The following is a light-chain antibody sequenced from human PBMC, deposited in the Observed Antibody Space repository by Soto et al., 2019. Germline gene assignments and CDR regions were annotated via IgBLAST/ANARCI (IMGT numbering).Light chain of an antibody. V-gene: IGKV3-15*01. CDR1: PGVSSN. CDR2: GAS. Sequence: EIVMTQPPGTPSVSPGGRASLSAGARPGVSSNLARYQQTPGQAPRLLIYGASTRATGIPARFSGSGSGTEFTLTISSLQSEDFAVYYCQQYNDWPPITFGQGTRLEIK. J-gene: IGKJ5*01. CDR3: QQYNDWPPIT.